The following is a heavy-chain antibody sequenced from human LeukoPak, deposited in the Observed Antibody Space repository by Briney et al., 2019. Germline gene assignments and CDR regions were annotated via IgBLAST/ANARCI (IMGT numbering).Heavy chain of an antibody. V-gene: IGHV1-2*02. Sequence: ASVKVSCKASGYTFTGYYMHWVRQAPGQGLEWMGWINPNSGGTNYAQKFQGRVTMTRDTSINTGYLEVTRLTSDDTAVYYCAKRYGSMDDWGQGTLVTVSS. J-gene: IGHJ4*02. CDR3: AKRYGSMDD. CDR1: GYTFTGYY. CDR2: INPNSGGT. D-gene: IGHD3-10*01.